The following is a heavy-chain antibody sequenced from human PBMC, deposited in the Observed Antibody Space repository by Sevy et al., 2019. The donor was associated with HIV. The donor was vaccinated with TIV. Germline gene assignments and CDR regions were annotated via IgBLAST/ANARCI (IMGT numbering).Heavy chain of an antibody. CDR1: GFTFSSYS. CDR2: ISSSSSTI. J-gene: IGHJ4*02. V-gene: IGHV3-48*01. Sequence: QAAGSLRLSCAASGFTFSSYSMNWVRQARGKGLEWVSYISSSSSTIYYADSVKGRFTISRDNGKNSLYLQMNSLRAEDTAVYYWARGLNKIDYWGQGTLVTVSS. CDR3: ARGLNKIDY. D-gene: IGHD2-21*01.